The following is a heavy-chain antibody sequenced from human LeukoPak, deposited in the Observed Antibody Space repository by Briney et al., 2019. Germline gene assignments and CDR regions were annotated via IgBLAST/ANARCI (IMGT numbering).Heavy chain of an antibody. V-gene: IGHV4-39*01. D-gene: IGHD4-17*01. CDR3: ATNLDDYGDYLYYFDY. CDR2: IYYSVST. CDR1: GGSTSSSSYY. J-gene: IGHJ4*02. Sequence: SETLSLTCTVSGGSTSSSSYYWGWIRQPPGKGLEWIGSIYYSVSTYYNPSLKSRVTISVDTSKNQFSLKLSSVTAATTAVYYCATNLDDYGDYLYYFDYWGQGTLATVSS.